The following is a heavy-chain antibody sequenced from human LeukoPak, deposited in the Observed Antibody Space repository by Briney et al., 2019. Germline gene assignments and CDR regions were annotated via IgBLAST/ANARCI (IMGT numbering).Heavy chain of an antibody. CDR1: GYTLTELS. V-gene: IGHV1-24*01. D-gene: IGHD3-22*01. J-gene: IGHJ4*02. CDR3: ATGYYDSSGYSPIDY. CDR2: FDPEDGET. Sequence: ASVKVSCKVSGYTLTELSMHWVRQAPGKGLEWMGGFDPEDGETIYAQKFQDRVTMTEDTSTDTAYMELSSLRSEDTAVYYCATGYYDSSGYSPIDYWGQGTLVTVSS.